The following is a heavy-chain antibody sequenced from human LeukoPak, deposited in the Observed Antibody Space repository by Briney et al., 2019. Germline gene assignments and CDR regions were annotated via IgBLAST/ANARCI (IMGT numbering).Heavy chain of an antibody. Sequence: GGSLRLSCAASGFTFSSYAMSWVRQAPGKGLEWVSAISGSGGSTYYADSVKGRFTISIDNSKNTLYLQMNSLRAEDTAVYYCAKEYCTNGVCAPDAFDIWGQGTMVTVSS. CDR3: AKEYCTNGVCAPDAFDI. CDR2: ISGSGGST. J-gene: IGHJ3*02. CDR1: GFTFSSYA. V-gene: IGHV3-23*01. D-gene: IGHD2-8*01.